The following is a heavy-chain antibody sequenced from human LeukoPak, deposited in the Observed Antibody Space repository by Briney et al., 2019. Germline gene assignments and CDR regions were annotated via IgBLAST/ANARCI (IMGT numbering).Heavy chain of an antibody. CDR1: GGSVSSYY. CDR2: IYYSGST. Sequence: SETLSLTCTVSGGSVSSYYWSWIRQPPGKGLEWIGYIYYSGSTNYNPSLKSRVTISVDTSKNQFSLKLSSVTAADKAVYYCAREVASAGLDYWGQGTLVTVSS. D-gene: IGHD5-12*01. V-gene: IGHV4-59*02. CDR3: AREVASAGLDY. J-gene: IGHJ4*02.